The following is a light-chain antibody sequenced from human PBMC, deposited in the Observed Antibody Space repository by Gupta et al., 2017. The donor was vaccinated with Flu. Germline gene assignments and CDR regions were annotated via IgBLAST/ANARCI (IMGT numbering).Light chain of an antibody. V-gene: IGKV1-39*01. Sequence: IQLTQYPSSLSASVGDRVTITCRASQSISSYLNWYQQKPGKATKLLIYAASSVQSGVPSMFSGSGSGTDFTLTISRLQPEDSATYYRQQSYSTPLFGQGTKLEIK. CDR2: AAS. CDR3: QQSYSTPL. J-gene: IGKJ2*01. CDR1: QSISSY.